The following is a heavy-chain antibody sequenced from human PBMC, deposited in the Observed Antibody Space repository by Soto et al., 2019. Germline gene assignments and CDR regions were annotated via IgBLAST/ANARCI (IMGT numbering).Heavy chain of an antibody. CDR1: GFTFSSYG. J-gene: IGHJ4*02. Sequence: QVQLVESGGGVVQPGRSLRLSCEASGFTFSSYGMHWVRQAPGKGLEWVAVIWYDGSNKYYADSVKGRFTISRDKSKNTLYLQMNSLRAEDTAVYYCARTAVAGTYYFDYWGQGTLVTVSS. CDR3: ARTAVAGTYYFDY. CDR2: IWYDGSNK. D-gene: IGHD6-19*01. V-gene: IGHV3-33*01.